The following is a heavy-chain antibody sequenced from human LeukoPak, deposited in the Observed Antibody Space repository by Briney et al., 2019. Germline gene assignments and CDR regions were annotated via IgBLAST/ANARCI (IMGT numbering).Heavy chain of an antibody. CDR2: ISWDGGST. D-gene: IGHD3-22*01. V-gene: IGHV3-43*01. CDR3: VKGNYYYDSSGSFDY. J-gene: IGHJ4*02. CDR1: GFTFSSYW. Sequence: GGSLRLSCAASGFTFSSYWMSWVRQAPGKGLEWVSLISWDGGSTYYADSVKGRFTISRDNSKNSLYLQMNSLRTEDTALYYCVKGNYYYDSSGSFDYWGQGTLVTVSS.